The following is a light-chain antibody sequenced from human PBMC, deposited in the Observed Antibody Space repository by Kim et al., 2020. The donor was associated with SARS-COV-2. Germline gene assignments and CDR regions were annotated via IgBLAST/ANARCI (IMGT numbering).Light chain of an antibody. CDR2: GAS. J-gene: IGKJ1*01. CDR1: QSVTNY. CDR3: QQYDNWPKK. V-gene: IGKV3-15*01. Sequence: EIVMTQSPATLSVSPGESATLSCRASQSVTNYLAWYQQRPGQAPRLLIYGASTRATGIPARFSGSGSGTEFTLAISSLQSEDFAVYYCQQYDNWPKKFGQGNKVDIK.